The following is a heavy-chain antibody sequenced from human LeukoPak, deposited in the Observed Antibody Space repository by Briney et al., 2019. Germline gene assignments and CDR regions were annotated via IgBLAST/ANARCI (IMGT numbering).Heavy chain of an antibody. Sequence: PSETLSPTCAVYGGSFSGYYWSWIRQPPGKGLEWIGEINHSGSTNYNPSLKSRVTISVDTSKNQFSLKLSSVTAADTAVYYCARGRGLYSYGPRAFDIWGQGTMVTVSS. CDR3: ARGRGLYSYGPRAFDI. CDR2: INHSGST. D-gene: IGHD5-18*01. V-gene: IGHV4-34*01. J-gene: IGHJ3*02. CDR1: GGSFSGYY.